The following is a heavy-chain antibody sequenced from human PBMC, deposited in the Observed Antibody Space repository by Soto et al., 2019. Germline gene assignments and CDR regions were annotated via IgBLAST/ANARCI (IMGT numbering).Heavy chain of an antibody. CDR1: GFTFSSYA. V-gene: IGHV3-23*01. J-gene: IGHJ3*02. D-gene: IGHD1-1*01. CDR3: AKGNAWDPDLVLDI. CDR2: VSGSGGST. Sequence: VQLLESGGGLVQPGGSLRLSCAASGFTFSSYAMNWVRQAPGKGLEWVSAVSGSGGSTYYADSVKGRFTISRDSAKNTLYLHMNSLRAEDTAVYYCAKGNAWDPDLVLDIWGHGTMVTVSS.